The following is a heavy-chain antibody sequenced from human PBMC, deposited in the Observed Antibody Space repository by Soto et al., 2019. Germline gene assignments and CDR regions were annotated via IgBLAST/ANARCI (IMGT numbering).Heavy chain of an antibody. V-gene: IGHV5-10-1*01. CDR1: CYRFTSYW. J-gene: IGHJ6*01. D-gene: IGHD3-10*01. Sequence: GASLKISCKFACYRFTSYWISWVRQMPGTGLEWMGRIDPSDSYTNYSPSFQGHVTISADKSISTAYLQWSSLKASDTAMYDWARLFFSIYGMDVWGQGTTVTV. CDR3: ARLFFSIYGMDV. CDR2: IDPSDSYT.